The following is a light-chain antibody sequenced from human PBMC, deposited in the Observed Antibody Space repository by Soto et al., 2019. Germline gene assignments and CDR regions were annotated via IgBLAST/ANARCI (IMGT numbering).Light chain of an antibody. V-gene: IGKV3-11*01. CDR3: QHRRNSFYT. Sequence: EIVLIQSPATLSLSPGDRATLSCRASQDLAMFLAWYQQKPGQPPRLLIHDASNRAAGIPARFSGSGSGTDFTLTVSALEPEDFAIYDCQHRRNSFYTCGQGTRLEI. CDR1: QDLAMF. CDR2: DAS. J-gene: IGKJ2*01.